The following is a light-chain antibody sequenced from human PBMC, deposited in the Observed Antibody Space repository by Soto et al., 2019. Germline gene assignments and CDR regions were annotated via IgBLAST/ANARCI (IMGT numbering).Light chain of an antibody. CDR3: QHYNSYSEA. Sequence: DIQITQSPSTLFGSVGDRVTITCRASQTISSWLAWYQQKPGKAPKLLIYKASTLKSGAPSRFSGSGAGTEFTRTISSLQPDDVATYYCQHYNSYSEAFGQGTKVDIK. CDR1: QTISSW. J-gene: IGKJ1*01. V-gene: IGKV1-5*03. CDR2: KAS.